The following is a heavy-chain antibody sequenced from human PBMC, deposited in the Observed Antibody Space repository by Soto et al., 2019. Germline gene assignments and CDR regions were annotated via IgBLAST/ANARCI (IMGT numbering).Heavy chain of an antibody. D-gene: IGHD6-13*01. CDR1: GFTVSSNY. CDR2: IYSGGST. CDR3: ASTGYSRPLDY. Sequence: EVQLVESGGGLVQLGGSLRLSCAASGFTVSSNYMSWVRQAPGKGLEWVSVIYSGGSTYYADSVKGRFTISRDNSKNTLYLQMNSLRAEDTAVYYCASTGYSRPLDYWGQGTLVTVSS. V-gene: IGHV3-66*01. J-gene: IGHJ4*02.